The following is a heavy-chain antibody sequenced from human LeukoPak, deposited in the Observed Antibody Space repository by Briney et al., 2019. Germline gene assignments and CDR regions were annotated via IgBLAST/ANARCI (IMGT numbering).Heavy chain of an antibody. V-gene: IGHV3-15*01. CDR1: GFTFSTAW. D-gene: IGHD2/OR15-2a*01. Sequence: GGSLRLSCATSGFTFSTAWFSWVRQAPGEGLEWLGRIRSDGTTDYAAPVKGRFTISRDGAKATIHLQMNSLKTEDTGIYYCTTVSHFYRGGQGTLVTVSS. CDR2: IRSDGTT. J-gene: IGHJ4*02. CDR3: TTVSHFYR.